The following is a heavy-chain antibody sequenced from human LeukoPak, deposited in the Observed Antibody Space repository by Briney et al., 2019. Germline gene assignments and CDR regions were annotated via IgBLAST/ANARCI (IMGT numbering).Heavy chain of an antibody. V-gene: IGHV4-34*01. CDR1: GGSFSGYY. CDR2: INHSGST. D-gene: IGHD4-17*01. Sequence: SETLSLTCAVYGGSFSGYYWSWIRQPPGKGLERIGEINHSGSTNYNPSLKSRVTISVDTSKNQFSLKLSSVTAADTAVYYCARGNGDRPFDYWGQGTLVTVSS. J-gene: IGHJ4*02. CDR3: ARGNGDRPFDY.